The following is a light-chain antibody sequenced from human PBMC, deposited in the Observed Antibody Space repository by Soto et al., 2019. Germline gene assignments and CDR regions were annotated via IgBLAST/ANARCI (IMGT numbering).Light chain of an antibody. J-gene: IGLJ1*01. Sequence: QSVLTQPASVSGSPGQSITISCTGTSSDVGGYNYVSWYQQHPGKAPKLMIYDVSNRLSGVSNRFSGSKSGNTASLTTSGLQAEDEADYYCSSYTSSSTLYVFGTGTKVTVL. V-gene: IGLV2-14*01. CDR3: SSYTSSSTLYV. CDR2: DVS. CDR1: SSDVGGYNY.